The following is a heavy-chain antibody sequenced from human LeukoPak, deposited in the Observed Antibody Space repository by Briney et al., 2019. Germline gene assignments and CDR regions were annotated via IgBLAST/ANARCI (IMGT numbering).Heavy chain of an antibody. CDR2: IYYSGNT. Sequence: SETLSLTCTVSGVSISSSNSYWGWIRQPPGKGLEWIGSIYYSGNTYYNASLKSQVSVSIDTSKNQFSLKPTSVTTADTAVYYCARQTGSGLFILPGGQGTLVTVSS. D-gene: IGHD3/OR15-3a*01. J-gene: IGHJ4*02. V-gene: IGHV4-39*01. CDR3: ARQTGSGLFILP. CDR1: GVSISSSNSY.